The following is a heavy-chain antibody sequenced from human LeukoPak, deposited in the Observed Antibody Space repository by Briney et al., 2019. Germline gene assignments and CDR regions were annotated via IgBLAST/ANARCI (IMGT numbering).Heavy chain of an antibody. CDR2: ISSSSSYI. D-gene: IGHD3-3*01. Sequence: GGSLRLSCAASGFTFSSYSMNWVRQAPGKGLEWVSSISSSSSYIYYADSVKGRFTISRDNAKNSLYLQMSSLRAGDTAVYYCARVVRPSYYDFWSGYYVDYWGQGTLVTVSS. J-gene: IGHJ4*02. V-gene: IGHV3-21*01. CDR1: GFTFSSYS. CDR3: ARVVRPSYYDFWSGYYVDY.